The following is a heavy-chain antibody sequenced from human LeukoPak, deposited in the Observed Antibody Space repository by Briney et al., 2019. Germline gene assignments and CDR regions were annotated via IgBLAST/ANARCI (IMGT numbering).Heavy chain of an antibody. CDR2: ISWNSGSI. V-gene: IGHV3-9*01. J-gene: IGHJ4*02. D-gene: IGHD3-22*01. Sequence: PGGSLRLSCAASGFTFDDYAIHWVRQAPGKGLEWVSGISWNSGSIGYADSVKGRFTISRDNAKNSLYLQMNSLRAEDTALYYCVKDLDSSGYYPDYWGQGTLVTVSS. CDR3: VKDLDSSGYYPDY. CDR1: GFTFDDYA.